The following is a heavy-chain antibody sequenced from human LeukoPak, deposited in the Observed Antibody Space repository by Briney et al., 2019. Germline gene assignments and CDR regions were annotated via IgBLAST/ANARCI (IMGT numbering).Heavy chain of an antibody. V-gene: IGHV4-34*01. J-gene: IGHJ3*02. CDR1: GGSFSGYY. CDR3: ARELYCSGGSCHSRDASDI. Sequence: SETLSLTCAVYGGSFSGYYWSWICQPPGKGLEWIGEINHSGSTNYNPSLKSRVTISVDTSKNQFSLKLSSVTAADTAVYYCARELYCSGGSCHSRDASDIWGQGTMVTVSS. D-gene: IGHD2-15*01. CDR2: INHSGST.